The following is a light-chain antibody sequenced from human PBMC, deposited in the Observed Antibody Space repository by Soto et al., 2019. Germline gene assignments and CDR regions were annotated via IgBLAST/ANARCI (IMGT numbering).Light chain of an antibody. Sequence: QSVLTQPASVPGSPGQSITISCTRTSRDVGGYNYVSWFQQHPGTAPTLKIYEASNRPSGVSNRVSGSKSGNTASLTISELQAEDEADYYCTSFTTLSTWVFGGGTKLTVL. CDR3: TSFTTLSTWV. CDR1: SRDVGGYNY. CDR2: EAS. J-gene: IGLJ3*02. V-gene: IGLV2-14*01.